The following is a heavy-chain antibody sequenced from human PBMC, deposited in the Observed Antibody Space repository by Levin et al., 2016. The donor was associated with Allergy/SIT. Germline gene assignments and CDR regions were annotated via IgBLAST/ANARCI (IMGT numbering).Heavy chain of an antibody. J-gene: IGHJ4*02. CDR1: GGSISSAGYH. V-gene: IGHV4-31*03. CDR2: ISYNGNT. Sequence: LRLSCSVSGGSISSAGYHWTWIRQNPGRGLEWIGYISYNGNTYYNPSLRSRITMSVDASHNQFSLRVASLTAADTAVYFCAREDGSTFDYWGQGTLVTVSS. CDR3: AREDGSTFDY.